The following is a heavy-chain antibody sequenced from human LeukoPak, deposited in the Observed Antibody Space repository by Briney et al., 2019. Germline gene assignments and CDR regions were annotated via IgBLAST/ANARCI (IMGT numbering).Heavy chain of an antibody. V-gene: IGHV3-66*01. Sequence: GGSLRLSCAASGFTVSSNYMSWVRQAPGKGLEWVSVIYSGGSTYYADSVKGRFTISRDNSKNTLYLQMNSLRAEDTAVYYCARALYCSGGSCFKYFQHWGQGTLVTVSS. CDR1: GFTVSSNY. CDR3: ARALYCSGGSCFKYFQH. CDR2: IYSGGST. J-gene: IGHJ1*01. D-gene: IGHD2-15*01.